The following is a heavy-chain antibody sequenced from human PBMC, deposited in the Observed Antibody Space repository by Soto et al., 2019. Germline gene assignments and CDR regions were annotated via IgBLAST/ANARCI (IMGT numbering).Heavy chain of an antibody. CDR2: MDPSDSYT. D-gene: IGHD6-6*01. V-gene: IGHV5-10-1*01. Sequence: PGESLKISWKGSGYSFTSYWISWVRQMPGNGLEWMGRMDPSDSYTNYSPSFQGHVTISADKSISTAYLQWSSLKASDTAMYYCPRQTARPYPDPYYHGMAVWGQGTTVTVSS. J-gene: IGHJ6*02. CDR1: GYSFTSYW. CDR3: PRQTARPYPDPYYHGMAV.